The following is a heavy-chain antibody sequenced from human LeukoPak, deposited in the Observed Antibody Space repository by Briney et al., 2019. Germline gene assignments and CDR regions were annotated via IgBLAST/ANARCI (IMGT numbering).Heavy chain of an antibody. CDR3: ARRPYYNGSGSPTYYFDY. V-gene: IGHV4-39*01. CDR2: IYFSGST. CDR1: GGSISSSSYY. J-gene: IGHJ4*02. Sequence: PSETLSLTCTVSGGSISSSSYYWGWIRQPPGKGLEWIGSIYFSGSTYYNPSLKSRVTISVDTSKNQFSLKLSSVTAADTAVYYWARRPYYNGSGSPTYYFDYWGQGTLVTVSS. D-gene: IGHD3-10*01.